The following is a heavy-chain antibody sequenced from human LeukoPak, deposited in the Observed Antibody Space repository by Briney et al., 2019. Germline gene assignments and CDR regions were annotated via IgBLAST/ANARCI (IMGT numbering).Heavy chain of an antibody. CDR3: ARRNLCSGVSCYYFDY. CDR1: GGSISSGGYY. CDR2: IYYSGST. Sequence: SQTLSLTCTVSGGSISSGGYYWSWIRQHPGKGLEWIGYIYYSGSTYYNPSLKSRVTISVDTSKNQFSLKLSSVTAADTAVYYCARRNLCSGVSCYYFDYWGQGTLVTVSS. V-gene: IGHV4-31*03. D-gene: IGHD2-15*01. J-gene: IGHJ4*02.